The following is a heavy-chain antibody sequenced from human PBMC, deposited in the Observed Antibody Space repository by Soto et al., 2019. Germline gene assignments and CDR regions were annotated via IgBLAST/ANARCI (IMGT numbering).Heavy chain of an antibody. CDR3: ARGWDANS. J-gene: IGHJ4*02. CDR1: GGSISGYY. Sequence: SETLSLTCTVSGGSISGYYWSWLRQPPGKGLEWIGYIYNIGSTNYNPSLKSRVTISADTSRNQFSLKVNSVTAADTAVYYCARGWDANSWGQGTLVTVSS. D-gene: IGHD6-19*01. CDR2: IYNIGST. V-gene: IGHV4-59*01.